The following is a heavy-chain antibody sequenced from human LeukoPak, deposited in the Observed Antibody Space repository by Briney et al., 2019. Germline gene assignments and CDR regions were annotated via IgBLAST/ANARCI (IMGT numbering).Heavy chain of an antibody. D-gene: IGHD3-16*01. CDR2: ISAYNGNT. CDR3: ARGMIMKSLDY. CDR1: GYTFTSYG. V-gene: IGHV1-18*01. J-gene: IGHJ4*02. Sequence: ASVKVSCKASGYTFTSYGISWVRQAPGQGLEWMGWISAYNGNTNYAQKLQGRVTMTRDMSTSTVYMELSSLRSEDTAVYYCARGMIMKSLDYWGQGTLVTVSS.